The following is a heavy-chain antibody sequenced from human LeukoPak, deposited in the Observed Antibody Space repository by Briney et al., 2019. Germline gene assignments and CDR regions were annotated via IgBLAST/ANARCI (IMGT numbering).Heavy chain of an antibody. CDR3: ARRDFYGGDPLVAFDI. Sequence: PGGSLRLSCAASGFTFSSYAMHWVRQAPGKGLEWMAIISYDGSIKLCADSVKGRFTISRDNSKNTLYLQVNSLRAEDTAVYYCARRDFYGGDPLVAFDIWGQGTMVTVSS. V-gene: IGHV3-30-3*01. CDR1: GFTFSSYA. D-gene: IGHD2-21*01. CDR2: ISYDGSIK. J-gene: IGHJ3*02.